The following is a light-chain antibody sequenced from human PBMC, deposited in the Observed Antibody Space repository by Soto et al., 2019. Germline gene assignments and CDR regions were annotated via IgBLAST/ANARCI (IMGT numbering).Light chain of an antibody. CDR2: DAS. Sequence: DIQMTQSPSSLSASVGDRVTITCQASQDIRNYLNWYQQKPGKAPKLLIYDASNLKTGVPSRFSGSGSGTDFTFTISSPQPEDIATYYCQHYDNFPLTFGQGTKLEIK. CDR3: QHYDNFPLT. CDR1: QDIRNY. V-gene: IGKV1-33*01. J-gene: IGKJ2*01.